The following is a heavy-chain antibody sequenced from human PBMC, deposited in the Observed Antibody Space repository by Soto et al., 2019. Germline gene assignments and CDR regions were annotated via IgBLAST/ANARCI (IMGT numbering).Heavy chain of an antibody. CDR2: IWYDGSNK. CDR3: ARTSPYASSGYYSPTDY. V-gene: IGHV3-33*01. Sequence: PGGCLRDSGSAAGLAFSGYGVRGVRQAPGKGLEWVAVIWYDGSNKYYADSVKGRFTISRDNSKNTLYLQMNSLRAEDTAVHYCARTSPYASSGYYSPTDYWGQGT. D-gene: IGHD3-22*01. CDR1: GLAFSGYG. J-gene: IGHJ4*02.